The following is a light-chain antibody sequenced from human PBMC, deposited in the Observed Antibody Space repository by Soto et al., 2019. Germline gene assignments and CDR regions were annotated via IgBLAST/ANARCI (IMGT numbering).Light chain of an antibody. CDR3: QLYNNWPRGT. J-gene: IGKJ2*02. Sequence: DIQMTQSPSTLSGSVGDRVTITCRASQTISSWLAWYQQKPGKAPKLLIYKASTLKSGVPSRFSGSGSGTEFTLTISSLQSEDFAVYYCQLYNNWPRGTFGQGTKLEIK. CDR1: QTISSW. CDR2: KAS. V-gene: IGKV1-5*03.